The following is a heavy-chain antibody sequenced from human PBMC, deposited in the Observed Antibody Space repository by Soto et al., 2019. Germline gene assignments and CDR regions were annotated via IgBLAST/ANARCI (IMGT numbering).Heavy chain of an antibody. V-gene: IGHV5-10-1*01. CDR1: GYSFTSYW. Sequence: PGESLKISCKGSGYSFTSYWISWVRQMPGKGLEWMGRIDPSDSYTNYSPSFQGHVTISADKSISTAYLQWSSLKASDTAMYYCARHGATGIAAAGTNWFDPWGQGTLVT. J-gene: IGHJ5*02. CDR3: ARHGATGIAAAGTNWFDP. CDR2: IDPSDSYT. D-gene: IGHD6-13*01.